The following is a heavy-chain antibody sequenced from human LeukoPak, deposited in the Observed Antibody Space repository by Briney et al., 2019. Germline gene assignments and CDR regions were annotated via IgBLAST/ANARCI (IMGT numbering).Heavy chain of an antibody. D-gene: IGHD1-26*01. CDR3: VKDLKGAGSVDY. CDR1: GFTFGAYF. CDR2: ISSNEYDT. J-gene: IGHJ4*02. Sequence: GGSLRLSCSASGFTFGAYFMHWVRQAPGKGLECVWPISSNEYDTYYADTVQGRFTISRDNSKNTLFLQMNNLRPEDTAVYYCVKDLKGAGSVDYWGQGTLLTASS. V-gene: IGHV3-64D*06.